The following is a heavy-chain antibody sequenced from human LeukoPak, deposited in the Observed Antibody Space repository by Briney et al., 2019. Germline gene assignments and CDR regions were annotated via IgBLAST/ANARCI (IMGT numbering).Heavy chain of an antibody. CDR3: ARQPLVPTPAWDY. D-gene: IGHD6-13*01. V-gene: IGHV1-69*04. J-gene: IGHJ4*02. CDR1: GDIFSSYD. CDR2: ILPTLGIA. Sequence: ASVKLFCKSSGDIFSSYDISGVRQARGRGRECGGTILPTLGIAHYARKFQGTVPIPADKSTSTAYTELSSLRSEHTALYYCARQPLVPTPAWDYWGQGTLVTVSS.